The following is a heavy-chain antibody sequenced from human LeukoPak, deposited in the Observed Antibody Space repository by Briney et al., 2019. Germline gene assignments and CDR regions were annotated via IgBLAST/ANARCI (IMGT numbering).Heavy chain of an antibody. J-gene: IGHJ3*02. D-gene: IGHD6-6*01. CDR1: GGSISSSSYY. CDR3: ARETSIAAQSDAFDI. V-gene: IGHV4-39*01. CDR2: IYYSGSY. Sequence: SETLSLTCTVSGGSISSSSYYWGCIRQPQGKGLEWIGSIYYSGSYYYNPSLKSRVTISVDTSKNQFSLKLSSVTAADTAVYYCARETSIAAQSDAFDIWGQGTMVTVSS.